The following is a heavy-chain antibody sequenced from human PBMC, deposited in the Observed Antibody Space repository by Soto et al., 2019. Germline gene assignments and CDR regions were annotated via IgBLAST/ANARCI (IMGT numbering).Heavy chain of an antibody. D-gene: IGHD3-10*01. J-gene: IGHJ4*02. CDR1: GFTFSNYA. CDR3: AKAESMVRAYFDY. V-gene: IGHV3-23*01. Sequence: EVQLLESGGGLVQPGGSLRLSCADSGFTFSNYAMSWVRQAPGKGLEWVSAISGSGGSAYYADSVKGRFTISRDNSKNTLYLQMNSLRVEDTAVYYCAKAESMVRAYFDYWGQGTLVTVSS. CDR2: ISGSGGSA.